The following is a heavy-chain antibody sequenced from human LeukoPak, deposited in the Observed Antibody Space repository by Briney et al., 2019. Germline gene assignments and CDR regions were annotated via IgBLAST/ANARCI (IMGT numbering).Heavy chain of an antibody. J-gene: IGHJ4*02. D-gene: IGHD2-2*01. CDR3: ARVGPNYCSSTSCRFDY. V-gene: IGHV1-8*01. CDR1: GYTFTSYD. Sequence: ASVKVSCKASGYTFTSYDINWVRQATGQGLEWMGWMNPNSGNTGYAQKLQGRVTMTTDTSTSTAYMELRSLRSDDTAVYYCARVGPNYCSSTSCRFDYWGQGTLVTVSS. CDR2: MNPNSGNT.